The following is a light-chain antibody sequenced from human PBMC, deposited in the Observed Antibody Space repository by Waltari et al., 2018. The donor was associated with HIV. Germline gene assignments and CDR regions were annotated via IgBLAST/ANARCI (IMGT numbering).Light chain of an antibody. J-gene: IGLJ3*02. CDR2: TNS. Sequence: QSVLTQPPSASGTPGQRVNISCSGGSSNIGSNPVNWYRQFPGEAPKLLIYTNSHRPSGFPDRFSGSKSGTSASLAISGLQSEDEADFYCAVWDDSLRSVLFGGGTRLTVL. V-gene: IGLV1-44*01. CDR3: AVWDDSLRSVL. CDR1: SSNIGSNP.